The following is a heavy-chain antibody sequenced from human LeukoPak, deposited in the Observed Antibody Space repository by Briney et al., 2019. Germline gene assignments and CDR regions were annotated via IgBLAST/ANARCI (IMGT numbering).Heavy chain of an antibody. CDR1: GFTVSTNY. Sequence: GGSLRLSCAASGFTVSTNYMTWVRQSPGHGLQWVSIIYSGGNTYYADSVKGRFTISRDNSKNTLDPQMNSLRDEDTAVYYCARSIPAGNRRWGQGTLVTVSS. CDR2: IYSGGNT. D-gene: IGHD2-2*01. CDR3: ARSIPAGNRR. J-gene: IGHJ4*02. V-gene: IGHV3-53*01.